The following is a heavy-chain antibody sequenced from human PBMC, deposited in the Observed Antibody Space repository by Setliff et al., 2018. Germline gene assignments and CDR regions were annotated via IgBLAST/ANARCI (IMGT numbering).Heavy chain of an antibody. V-gene: IGHV3-33*08. Sequence: GGSLRLSCAASGFTFSTYRMHWVRQAPGKGLEWVAVIWDDGGNKYHADSVKGRFTISRDNSKNTLYLQVNSLRVEDTALYYCARDPTRKFDSWGQGTLVTVSS. CDR3: ARDPTRKFDS. J-gene: IGHJ4*02. CDR2: IWDDGGNK. CDR1: GFTFSTYR.